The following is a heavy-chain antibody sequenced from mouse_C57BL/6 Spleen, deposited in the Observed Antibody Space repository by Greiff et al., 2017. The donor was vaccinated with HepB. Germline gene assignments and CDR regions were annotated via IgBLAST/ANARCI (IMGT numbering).Heavy chain of an antibody. Sequence: EVKLQESGPGLVKPSQSLSLTCSVTGYSITSGYYWNWIRQFPGNKLEWMGCISYDGSNNYNPSLKNRISITRDTSKNQFFLKLNSVTTEDTATYYCARYDYGYAMDYWGQGTSVTVSS. CDR2: ISYDGSN. CDR1: GYSITSGYY. V-gene: IGHV3-6*01. CDR3: ARYDYGYAMDY. J-gene: IGHJ4*01. D-gene: IGHD2-4*01.